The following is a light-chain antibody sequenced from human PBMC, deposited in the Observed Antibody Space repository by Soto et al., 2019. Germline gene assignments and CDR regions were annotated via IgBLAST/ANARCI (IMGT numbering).Light chain of an antibody. CDR3: LQHNKYPLA. V-gene: IGKV1-17*02. J-gene: IGKJ4*01. CDR2: GVS. Sequence: DIQMTQSPSSLSASVGDRVTITCRASQGIRTDLAWYQQKPGKAPQRLIYGVSRLQIGVPSRFSGSGSNTDFTHTIHYLQPEDFATYYCLQHNKYPLAFGGGTRVEIK. CDR1: QGIRTD.